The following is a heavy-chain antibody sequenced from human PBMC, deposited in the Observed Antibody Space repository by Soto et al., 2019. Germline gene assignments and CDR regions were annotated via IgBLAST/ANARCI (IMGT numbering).Heavy chain of an antibody. Sequence: ASVKVSCKASGSTFTSYGMSWVRQTTGQGLEWMGWISAYNGNTNYAQKLQGRVTMTTDTSTSTAYMELRSLRSDDTAVYYCARGDIVVVPAAPYYYYGMDVWGQGTTVTVSS. J-gene: IGHJ6*02. D-gene: IGHD2-2*01. CDR1: GSTFTSYG. V-gene: IGHV1-18*01. CDR3: ARGDIVVVPAAPYYYYGMDV. CDR2: ISAYNGNT.